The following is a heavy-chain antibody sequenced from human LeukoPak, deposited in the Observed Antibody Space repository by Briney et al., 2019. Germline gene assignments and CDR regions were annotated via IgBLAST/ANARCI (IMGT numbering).Heavy chain of an antibody. V-gene: IGHV3-30*04. D-gene: IGHD3-22*01. CDR2: ISYDGSNK. Sequence: PGGSLRLSCAASGFTFSSYAMHWVRQAPGKGLEWVAVISYDGSNKYYADSVKGRFTISRDNSKNTLYLQMNSLRAEDAAVYYCARMARYYYDSSGYYPKDSRGNWFDPWGQGTLVTVSS. CDR1: GFTFSSYA. J-gene: IGHJ5*02. CDR3: ARMARYYYDSSGYYPKDSRGNWFDP.